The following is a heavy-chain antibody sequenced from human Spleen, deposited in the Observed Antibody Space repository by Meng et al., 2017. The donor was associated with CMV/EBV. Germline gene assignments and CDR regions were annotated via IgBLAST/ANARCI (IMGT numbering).Heavy chain of an antibody. CDR3: AKSHLPSGRIAGGRFDH. CDR2: VGGSGDNT. CDR1: GFTLSNYA. D-gene: IGHD1-26*01. J-gene: IGHJ4*02. V-gene: IGHV3-23*01. Sequence: SCAASGFTLSNYAMSWVRQAPGKGLEWVSGVGGSGDNTYYADSVKGRFAISRDNSKNTLYLQVNSLRVEDTAVYYCAKSHLPSGRIAGGRFDHWGQGTLVTVSS.